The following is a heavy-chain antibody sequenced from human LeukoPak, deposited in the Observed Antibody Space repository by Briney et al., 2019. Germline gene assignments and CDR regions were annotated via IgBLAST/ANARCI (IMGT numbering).Heavy chain of an antibody. J-gene: IGHJ4*02. D-gene: IGHD3-10*01. V-gene: IGHV1-2*02. CDR3: ASGPGSYYPSVDY. Sequence: ASVKVSCKASGYTFTGYYMHWVRQAPGQGLEWMGWINPNSGGANYAQKFQGRVTMTRDTSISTAYMELSRLRSADTAVYYCASGPGSYYPSVDYWGQGTLVTVSS. CDR1: GYTFTGYY. CDR2: INPNSGGA.